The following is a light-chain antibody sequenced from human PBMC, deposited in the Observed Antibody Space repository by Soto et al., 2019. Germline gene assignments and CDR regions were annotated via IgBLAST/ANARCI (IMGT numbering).Light chain of an antibody. V-gene: IGKV3-15*01. CDR1: ESVGSN. Sequence: EIVMTQSPATLSVSPGERATLSCRASESVGSNLAWYQQKPGQAPRLLIHGASKRATGIPARFSGGGSGTEFTLTISSLQSEDFAVYYCQQYYKWPPETFGQGTKVEIK. J-gene: IGKJ2*01. CDR3: QQYYKWPPET. CDR2: GAS.